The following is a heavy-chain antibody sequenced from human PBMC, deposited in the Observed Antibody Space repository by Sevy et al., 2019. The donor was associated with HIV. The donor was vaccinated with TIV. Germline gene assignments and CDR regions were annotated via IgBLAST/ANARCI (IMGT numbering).Heavy chain of an antibody. Sequence: SETLSLTCTVSGGSVSNYYWSWIRQPPGKGLEWIGYTYYRGITNYNPSLKSPVTISVDTSKNQCSLKLSSVTAAETAVYYCARRGLVGLPAGMSVHYYYYVDVWGKGTTVTVSS. V-gene: IGHV4-59*02. CDR3: ARRGLVGLPAGMSVHYYYYVDV. CDR1: GGSVSNYY. CDR2: TYYRGIT. J-gene: IGHJ6*03. D-gene: IGHD2-2*01.